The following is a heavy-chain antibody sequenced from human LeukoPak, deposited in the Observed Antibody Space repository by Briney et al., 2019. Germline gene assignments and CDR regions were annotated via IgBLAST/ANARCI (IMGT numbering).Heavy chain of an antibody. CDR1: GFTFSSYG. CDR2: IRYDGSNK. CDR3: AKDLGPMIVGMSFDY. Sequence: GGSLRHSCAASGFTFSSYGMHWVRQAPGKGLEWVAFIRYDGSNKYYADSVKGRFTISRDNSKNTLYLQMNSLRAEDMALYYCAKDLGPMIVGMSFDYWGQGTLVTVSS. D-gene: IGHD3-22*01. J-gene: IGHJ4*02. V-gene: IGHV3-30*02.